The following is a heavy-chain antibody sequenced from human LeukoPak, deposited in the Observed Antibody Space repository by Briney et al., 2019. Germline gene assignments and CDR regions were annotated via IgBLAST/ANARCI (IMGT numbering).Heavy chain of an antibody. D-gene: IGHD3-10*01. Sequence: SETLSLTSAVYGGSFSGYYWSWIRQPPGKGLEWIGEINHSGSTNYNPSLKSRVTISVDTSKNQFSLKLSSVTAADTAVYYCAGVRRRGVRGVRDYYYYYGMDVWGQGTTVTVSS. V-gene: IGHV4-34*01. CDR1: GGSFSGYY. CDR3: AGVRRRGVRGVRDYYYYYGMDV. CDR2: INHSGST. J-gene: IGHJ6*02.